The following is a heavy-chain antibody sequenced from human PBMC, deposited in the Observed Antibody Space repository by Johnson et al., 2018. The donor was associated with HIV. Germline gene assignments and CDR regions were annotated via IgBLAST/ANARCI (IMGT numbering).Heavy chain of an antibody. CDR1: RFTFSSYG. Sequence: QVQLVESGGGLVQPGGSLRLSCAASRFTFSSYGMHWVRQAPGKGLEWVAGMWYDGTKKNYADSVKGRFTISRDNSKNTLHLQMNSLRAEDTAVYYCAKCIWGSSLIDAFDIWGQGTMVTVSS. J-gene: IGHJ3*02. CDR3: AKCIWGSSLIDAFDI. CDR2: MWYDGTKK. D-gene: IGHD6-13*01. V-gene: IGHV3-33*06.